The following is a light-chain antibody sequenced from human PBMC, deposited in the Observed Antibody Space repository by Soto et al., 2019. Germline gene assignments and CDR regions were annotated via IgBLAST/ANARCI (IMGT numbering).Light chain of an antibody. Sequence: SVLTXPRSVSGSPGQSVTISCTGTSSDVGGYKYVSWYQQKPGRAPKLIIYGVSRWPSGVPNRFSGSKSGNRASLTISGLQAEDEGDYYCCSYAGGPEVFGTGTKVTVL. CDR2: GVS. V-gene: IGLV2-11*01. CDR1: SSDVGGYKY. CDR3: CSYAGGPEV. J-gene: IGLJ1*01.